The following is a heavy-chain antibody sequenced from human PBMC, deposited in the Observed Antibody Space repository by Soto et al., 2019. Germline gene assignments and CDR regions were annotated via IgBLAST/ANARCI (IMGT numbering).Heavy chain of an antibody. CDR2: IGAYNGHT. CDR1: GYTFTSSG. D-gene: IGHD3-22*01. CDR3: AREDYYDSSGYLPVRYYFGMDV. Sequence: ASVKVSCKASGYTFTSSGISWVRQAPGQGLEWMGWIGAYNGHTKYAQKLQGRVTMTTDTSTSTAYMELRSLKSDDTAVYYCAREDYYDSSGYLPVRYYFGMDVWGQGTTVTVSS. V-gene: IGHV1-18*01. J-gene: IGHJ6*02.